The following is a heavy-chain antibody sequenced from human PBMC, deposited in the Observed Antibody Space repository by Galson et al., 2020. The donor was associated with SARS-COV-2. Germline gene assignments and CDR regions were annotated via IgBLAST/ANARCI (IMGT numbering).Heavy chain of an antibody. CDR3: ASGGSLDY. CDR2: VSGTVGGT. D-gene: IGHD3-16*01. CDR1: GFTFSNYG. Sequence: GGSLRLSCAASGFTFSNYGMNWVRQAPGKGLEWVSVVSGTVGGTYYADSVRGRFTASRDNSKNTLYLQMNSLRAEDTAIYYCASGGSLDYWGQGTLVNVSS. J-gene: IGHJ4*02. V-gene: IGHV3-23*01.